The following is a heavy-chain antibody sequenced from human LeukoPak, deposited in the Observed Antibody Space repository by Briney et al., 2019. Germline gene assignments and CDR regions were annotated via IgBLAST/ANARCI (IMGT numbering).Heavy chain of an antibody. J-gene: IGHJ4*02. CDR3: ARGLRSVDTAMVTGDY. Sequence: GGSLRLSCAASGFTFGSSAMSWVRQAPGKGLEWVANIKQDGSEKYYVDSVKGRFTISRDNAKNSLYLQMNSLRAEDTAVYYCARGLRSVDTAMVTGDYWGQGTLVTVSS. CDR2: IKQDGSEK. D-gene: IGHD5-18*01. CDR1: GFTFGSSA. V-gene: IGHV3-7*01.